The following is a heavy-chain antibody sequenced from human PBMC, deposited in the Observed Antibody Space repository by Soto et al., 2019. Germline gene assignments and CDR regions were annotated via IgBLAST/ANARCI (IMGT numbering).Heavy chain of an antibody. CDR1: GYSFTDYH. V-gene: IGHV1-2*04. Sequence: ASVKVSCKASGYSFTDYHIHWVRQAPGQGLEWLGRINPKSGGTSTAQKFQGWVTMTTDTSISTASMELTRLTSDDTAIYYCARGDSTDCSNGVCSFFYNHDMDVWGQGTTVTIS. CDR3: ARGDSTDCSNGVCSFFYNHDMDV. CDR2: INPKSGGT. J-gene: IGHJ6*02. D-gene: IGHD2-8*01.